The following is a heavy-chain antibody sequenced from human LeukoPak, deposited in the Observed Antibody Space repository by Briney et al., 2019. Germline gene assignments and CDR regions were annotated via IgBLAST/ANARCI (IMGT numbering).Heavy chain of an antibody. CDR3: ARGCSGWYIDC. V-gene: IGHV3-66*01. Sequence: QPGGSLRLSCAASGFTVSSSYMMWVRQAPGKGLEWVSFIYSGGSTFYAESVTGRFTISRDTSRNTVDLQMNTLRPDDTAVYYCARGCSGWYIDCWGQGTLVTVSS. CDR1: GFTVSSSY. D-gene: IGHD6-19*01. J-gene: IGHJ4*02. CDR2: IYSGGST.